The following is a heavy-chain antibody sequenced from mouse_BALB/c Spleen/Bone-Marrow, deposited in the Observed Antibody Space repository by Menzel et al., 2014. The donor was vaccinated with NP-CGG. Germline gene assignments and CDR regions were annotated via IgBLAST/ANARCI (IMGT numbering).Heavy chain of an antibody. V-gene: IGHV1-80*01. CDR3: ARGGISVDY. CDR1: GYAFSVYW. CDR2: IYPGDGDT. J-gene: IGHJ2*01. Sequence: VQLQQSGAELVRPGSSAKVSCKASGYAFSVYWMNWVKQRPGQGLEWIGQIYPGDGDTSYNGKLKGRATLTADKSSNTAYMQLSSLTSEDSAVYFCARGGISVDYWGQGTTLTVSS.